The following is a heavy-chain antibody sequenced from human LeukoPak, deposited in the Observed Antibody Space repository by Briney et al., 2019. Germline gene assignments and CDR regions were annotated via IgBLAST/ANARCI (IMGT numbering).Heavy chain of an antibody. Sequence: ASVTLSFKASGYPFTTYYVHWVRQAPGQGPEWMGIINPSGGSTNYAQNFQGRVTMTRDTSTTTVYMELSTLRSEDTAVYYCARGPRGGDGLYYFDYWGQGTLVTVSS. CDR2: INPSGGST. D-gene: IGHD2-21*02. V-gene: IGHV1-46*01. CDR3: ARGPRGGDGLYYFDY. CDR1: GYPFTTYY. J-gene: IGHJ4*02.